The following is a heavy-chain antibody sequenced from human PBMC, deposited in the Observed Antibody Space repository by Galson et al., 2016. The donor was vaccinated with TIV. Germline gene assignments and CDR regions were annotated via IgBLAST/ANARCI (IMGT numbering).Heavy chain of an antibody. CDR1: GYPFTTYR. D-gene: IGHD5-18*01. CDR3: AGHRRGYSHGRSATSFGLDV. J-gene: IGHJ6*02. Sequence: QSGAEVKKPGESLKISCQGSGYPFTTYRIAWVRQVPGKGLEWMGVIYPGDSDTTYNPSFQGQVTISADKSIRTAYLQWTSLKASDTAVYYCAGHRRGYSHGRSATSFGLDVWGQGTTVTVYS. CDR2: IYPGDSDT. V-gene: IGHV5-51*01.